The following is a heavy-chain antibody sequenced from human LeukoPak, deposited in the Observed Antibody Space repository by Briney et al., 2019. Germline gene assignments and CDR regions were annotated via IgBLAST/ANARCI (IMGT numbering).Heavy chain of an antibody. Sequence: SETLSLTCTVSGGSISGFYWSWIRQSPGKGLEWIGFISYSGSTNYNPSLKSRVTISVEMSKNQFSLKLSSVTAADTAVYYCARDLVSSHWFDPWGQGTLVTVSS. J-gene: IGHJ5*02. D-gene: IGHD2-8*01. CDR3: ARDLVSSHWFDP. V-gene: IGHV4-59*01. CDR1: GGSISGFY. CDR2: ISYSGST.